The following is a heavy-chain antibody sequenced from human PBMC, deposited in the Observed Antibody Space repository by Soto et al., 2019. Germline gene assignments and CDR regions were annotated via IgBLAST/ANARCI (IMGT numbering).Heavy chain of an antibody. J-gene: IGHJ5*02. V-gene: IGHV4-59*12. CDR1: GGSIGSYY. CDR3: GRLWSGRSGWFDP. D-gene: IGHD3-3*01. Sequence: SETLSLTCPVSGGSIGSYYWSWIRQPPGKGLEWIGYIYYSGGTNYNPSLKSRVTISVDTSKNQFSLKLSSVTAADTAVYYCGRLWSGRSGWFDPWGQGTLVTVSS. CDR2: IYYSGGT.